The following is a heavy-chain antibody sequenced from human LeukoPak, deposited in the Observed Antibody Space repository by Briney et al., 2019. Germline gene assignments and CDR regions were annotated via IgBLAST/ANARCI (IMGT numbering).Heavy chain of an antibody. J-gene: IGHJ5*01. V-gene: IGHV3-48*01. D-gene: IGHD5-18*01. CDR3: ATGGSEYRSDWFDS. CDR2: LTRTSSAT. CDR1: GFTFSNYA. Sequence: GGSLRLSCAASGFTFSNYAMNWVRQAPGRGLEWLSYLTRTSSATWYADSVKGRFTIFRDNAKSSLYLQMNSLRVEDTAVYYCATGGSEYRSDWFDSWGQGTLVNVAS.